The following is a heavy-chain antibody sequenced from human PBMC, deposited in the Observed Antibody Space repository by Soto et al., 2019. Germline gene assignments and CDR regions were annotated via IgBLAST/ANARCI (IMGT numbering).Heavy chain of an antibody. J-gene: IGHJ4*02. Sequence: QLQLQESGPGLVKPSETLSLTCTVSGGSISSTSYYWVWIRQPPGKGLEWIVSLYYSGSTYYNPSLKSRVTISVDTSESQFALKLSSVTAADTTVYYCARQVVDGTVAGSGSFDYWGQGTLVTVSS. CDR1: GGSISSTSYY. D-gene: IGHD3-10*01. CDR3: ARQVVDGTVAGSGSFDY. CDR2: LYYSGST. V-gene: IGHV4-39*01.